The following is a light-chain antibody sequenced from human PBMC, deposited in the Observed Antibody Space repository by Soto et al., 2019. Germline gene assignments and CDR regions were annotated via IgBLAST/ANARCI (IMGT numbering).Light chain of an antibody. Sequence: DIQMTQSPSSVSASLGDRVTITCRASQHISTWLVWYQQKPGKAPQLLIYAASSLQTGVPSRFSGSGSGTDFTLTISSLQPEDSATYYCQQANCFPFTFVQGTRLEI. CDR1: QHISTW. CDR2: AAS. V-gene: IGKV1-12*01. J-gene: IGKJ2*01. CDR3: QQANCFPFT.